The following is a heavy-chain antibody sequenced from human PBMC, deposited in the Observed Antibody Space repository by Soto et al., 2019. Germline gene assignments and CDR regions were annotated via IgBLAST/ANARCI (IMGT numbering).Heavy chain of an antibody. V-gene: IGHV4-30-4*01. Sequence: PSETLSLTCTVSGGSISSGDYYWSWIRQPPGKGLEWIGYIYYSGSTYYNPSLKSRVTISVDTSKNQFSLKLSSVTAADTAVYYCARVVGCSGGSCYFSFDYWGQGTLVTVSS. CDR3: ARVVGCSGGSCYFSFDY. CDR2: IYYSGST. CDR1: GGSISSGDYY. J-gene: IGHJ4*02. D-gene: IGHD2-15*01.